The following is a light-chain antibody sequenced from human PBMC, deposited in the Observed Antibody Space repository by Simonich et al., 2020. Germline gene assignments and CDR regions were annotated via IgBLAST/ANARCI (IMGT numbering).Light chain of an antibody. CDR3: QQYNSYSRT. J-gene: IGKJ1*01. CDR1: QFISSW. Sequence: DIQMTQSPFSLSASVGDRVTITCRASQFISSWLAWYQQKPGKAPKILIYKASSLESGVPSRFSGSGSGTEFTLTISSLQPDDFATYYCQQYNSYSRTFGQGTKVEIK. V-gene: IGKV1-5*03. CDR2: KAS.